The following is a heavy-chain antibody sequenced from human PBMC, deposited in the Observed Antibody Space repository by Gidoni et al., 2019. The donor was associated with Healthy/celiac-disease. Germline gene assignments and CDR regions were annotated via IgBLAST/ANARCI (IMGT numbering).Heavy chain of an antibody. CDR3: AVIVDTSPSLTDAFDI. D-gene: IGHD5-12*01. CDR2: ISGSGGST. CDR1: GFTFSSYA. Sequence: EVQLLESGGGLVQPGGSLRLSCAASGFTFSSYAMSWVRQAPGKGLEWVSAISGSGGSTYYADSVKGRFTISRDNSKNTLYLQMNSLRAEDTAVYYCAVIVDTSPSLTDAFDIWGQGTMVTVSS. V-gene: IGHV3-23*01. J-gene: IGHJ3*02.